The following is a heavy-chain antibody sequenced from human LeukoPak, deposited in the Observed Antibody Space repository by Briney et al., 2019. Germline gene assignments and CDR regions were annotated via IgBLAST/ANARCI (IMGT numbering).Heavy chain of an antibody. CDR1: GGSISNNW. D-gene: IGHD3-22*01. J-gene: IGHJ1*01. CDR3: AGVRLGSSGFSEYFEH. CDR2: ISQSART. Sequence: PPGTLSLTCAVTGGSISNNWWTWVRQPPGKGLEWIGEISQSARTNYNPSLKSRVTMSIDKSRNQFSLRMSSVTAADTAVYYCAGVRLGSSGFSEYFEHWGQGTLVTVSS. V-gene: IGHV4-4*03.